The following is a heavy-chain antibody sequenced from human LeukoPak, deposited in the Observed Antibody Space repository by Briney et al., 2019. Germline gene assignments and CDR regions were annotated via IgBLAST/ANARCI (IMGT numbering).Heavy chain of an antibody. D-gene: IGHD3-3*01. Sequence: SVKVSCKASGGTFSSYAISWVRQAPGQGLEWMGWINTNTGNPTYAQGFTGRFVFSLDTSVSTAYLQISSLKAEDTAVYYCAGRYDFWSGEDIDDAFDIWGQGTMVTVSS. CDR1: GGTFSSYA. V-gene: IGHV7-4-1*02. CDR3: AGRYDFWSGEDIDDAFDI. CDR2: INTNTGNP. J-gene: IGHJ3*02.